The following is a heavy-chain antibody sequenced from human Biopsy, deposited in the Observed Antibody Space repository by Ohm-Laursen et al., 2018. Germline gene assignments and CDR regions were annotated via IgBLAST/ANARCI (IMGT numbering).Heavy chain of an antibody. D-gene: IGHD1-7*01. J-gene: IGHJ4*01. CDR3: AGDYTWNYVGIDY. CDR1: GFTFNIYA. Sequence: SLRLSCTASGFTFNIYAMNWVRQAPGKGLEWVSTISGTTTKTYYADSVKGRFTISRDNPKNTVSLQMDRLRAEDTALYYCAGDYTWNYVGIDYWGQGTLVTASS. CDR2: ISGTTTKT. V-gene: IGHV3-23*01.